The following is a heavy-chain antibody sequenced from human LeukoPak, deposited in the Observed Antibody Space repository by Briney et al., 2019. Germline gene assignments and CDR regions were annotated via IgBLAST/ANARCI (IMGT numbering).Heavy chain of an antibody. CDR1: GFTFSSYW. CDR2: INSDGSST. V-gene: IGHV3-74*01. J-gene: IGHJ4*02. CDR3: ARWGRTTVTTSPFGFDY. Sequence: GGSLRLSCAASGFTFSSYWMHWVRPAPGKGLVWVSRINSDGSSTSYADSVKGRFTISRDNAKNTLYLQMNSLRAEDTAVYYCARWGRTTVTTSPFGFDYWGQGTLVTVSS. D-gene: IGHD4-17*01.